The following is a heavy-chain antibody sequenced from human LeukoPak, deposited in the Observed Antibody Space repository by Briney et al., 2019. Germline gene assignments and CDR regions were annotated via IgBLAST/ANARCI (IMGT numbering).Heavy chain of an antibody. V-gene: IGHV4-39*01. D-gene: IGHD3/OR15-3a*01. Sequence: PSETLSLTCSVSGDSISSSKKYWGWVRQPPGKGLEWIGSIYYSGNTYYNPSLKSRVTISLDTSRNQFSLRLSSVTAADMADYYCARAQGNGLIDFWGQGTLVTVSS. CDR2: IYYSGNT. CDR3: ARAQGNGLIDF. CDR1: GDSISSSKKY. J-gene: IGHJ4*02.